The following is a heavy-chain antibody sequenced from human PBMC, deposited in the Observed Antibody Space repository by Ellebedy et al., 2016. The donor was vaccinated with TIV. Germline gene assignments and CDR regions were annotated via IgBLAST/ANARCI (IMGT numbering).Heavy chain of an antibody. CDR3: AHSFVSSTSWAGGMDV. J-gene: IGHJ6*02. V-gene: IGHV4-4*02. CDR1: GASISGSDW. Sequence: SETLSLTXHVSGASISGSDWWSWVRPTPGKGLEWIGEIFHSGSTNYSSSLKSRVTISVDTSKNQFSLKLSSVTAADTAVYYCAHSFVSSTSWAGGMDVWGQGTTVTVSS. D-gene: IGHD2-2*01. CDR2: IFHSGST.